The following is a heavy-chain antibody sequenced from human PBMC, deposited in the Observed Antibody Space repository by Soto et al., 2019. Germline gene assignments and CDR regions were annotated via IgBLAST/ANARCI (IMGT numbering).Heavy chain of an antibody. V-gene: IGHV1-69*02. J-gene: IGHJ5*02. D-gene: IGHD6-13*01. CDR3: ARSGSSRVSNWFDP. CDR2: FIPFLGIA. Sequence: SVKVSCKASGGTFSSYTISWVRQAPGQGLEWMGRFIPFLGIANYAQKFQGRVTITADKSTSTAYMELSSLRSEDTSVYYCARSGSSRVSNWFDPWGQGTLVTVSS. CDR1: GGTFSSYT.